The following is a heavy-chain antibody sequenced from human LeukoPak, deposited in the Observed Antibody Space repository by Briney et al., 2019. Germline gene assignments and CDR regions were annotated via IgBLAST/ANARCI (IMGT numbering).Heavy chain of an antibody. CDR1: GGTFSSYA. D-gene: IGHD3-22*01. V-gene: IGHV1-69*13. CDR2: IIPIFGTA. J-gene: IGHJ4*02. CDR3: AITFYYDSSGYYSLGY. Sequence: SVKVSCKASGGTFSSYAISWVRQAPGQGLEWMGGIIPIFGTANYAQKFQGRVTITADESTSTAYMELSSLRSEDPAVYYCAITFYYDSSGYYSLGYWGQGTLVTVSS.